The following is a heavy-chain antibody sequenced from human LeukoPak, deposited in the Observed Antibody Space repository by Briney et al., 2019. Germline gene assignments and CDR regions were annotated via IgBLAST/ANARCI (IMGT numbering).Heavy chain of an antibody. D-gene: IGHD4-23*01. CDR1: GFTFSSYW. CDR2: IKQDGSEK. CDR3: ARPFLGYGGNTLYFDY. J-gene: IGHJ4*02. V-gene: IGHV3-7*01. Sequence: PGGSLRLSCAASGFTFSSYWMSWVRQAPGKGLEWVANIKQDGSEKYYVDSVKGRFTISRDNAKNSLYLQMNSLRAEDPAVYYCARPFLGYGGNTLYFDYWGQGTLVTVSS.